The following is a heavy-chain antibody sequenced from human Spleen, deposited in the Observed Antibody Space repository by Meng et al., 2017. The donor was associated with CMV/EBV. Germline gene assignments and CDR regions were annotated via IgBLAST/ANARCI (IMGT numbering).Heavy chain of an antibody. D-gene: IGHD3-9*01. Sequence: QVQLLQSGAEVKKPGASVKVSCKTSGFTFTDYYINWVRQAPGQGLEWMGWINPDSGGSKSAQKFQGRVTMTRDTSISTAYMELSGLRSGDTAVYYCARDMADWLLHYWGQGTLVTVSS. CDR2: INPDSGGS. J-gene: IGHJ4*02. V-gene: IGHV1-2*02. CDR1: GFTFTDYY. CDR3: ARDMADWLLHY.